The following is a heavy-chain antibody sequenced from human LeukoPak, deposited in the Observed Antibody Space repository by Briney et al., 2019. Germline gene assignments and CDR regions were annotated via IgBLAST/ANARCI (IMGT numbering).Heavy chain of an antibody. CDR1: GFTVSSNY. D-gene: IGHD1-14*01. J-gene: IGHJ4*02. CDR3: ARGTRMTPFGY. V-gene: IGHV3-53*01. Sequence: GGSLRLSCAASGFTVSSNYMSWVRQAPGKGLEWVSVIYSGGSTYYADSVKGRFTISRDNSKNTLYLQMNSLRAEDTAVYYCARGTRMTPFGYWGQGTLVTVSS. CDR2: IYSGGST.